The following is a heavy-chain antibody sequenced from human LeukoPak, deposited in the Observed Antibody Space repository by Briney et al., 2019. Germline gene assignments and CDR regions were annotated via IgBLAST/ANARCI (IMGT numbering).Heavy chain of an antibody. D-gene: IGHD2-2*01. CDR1: GYTFTSYG. Sequence: GASVKVSCKASGYTFTSYGISWVRQAPGQGLEWMGWISAYNGNTNYAQKLQGRVTMTTDSSTSTAYMELGSLRSDDTAVYYCARHCSSTSCYLHDAFDIWGQGTMVTVSS. CDR3: ARHCSSTSCYLHDAFDI. CDR2: ISAYNGNT. J-gene: IGHJ3*02. V-gene: IGHV1-18*01.